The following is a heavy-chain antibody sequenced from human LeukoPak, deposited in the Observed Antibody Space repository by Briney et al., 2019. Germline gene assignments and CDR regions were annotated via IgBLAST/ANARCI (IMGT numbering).Heavy chain of an antibody. V-gene: IGHV3-30-3*01. D-gene: IGHD2-15*01. CDR1: GFTFSRYA. CDR2: TSSDGSDQ. Sequence: GGSLRDSCAASGFTFSRYALHWVRQTPGKGLEWVALTSSDGSDQYYADFVKGRFTISRDNSKNMLSLQMNSLRAEDTAVYYCARGSVGTPPPFDFWGQGTLVTVSS. CDR3: ARGSVGTPPPFDF. J-gene: IGHJ4*02.